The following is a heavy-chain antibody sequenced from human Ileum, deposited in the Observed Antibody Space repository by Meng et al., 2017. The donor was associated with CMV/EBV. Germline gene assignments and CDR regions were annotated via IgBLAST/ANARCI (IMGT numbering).Heavy chain of an antibody. Sequence: SVQVSCKASGESYNSYAISWVRQAPGQVLEGMGGIIPIFRTTNYAQKFQGRATITTGESTSTVYMELSSLTSDDTAVYYCATAPRGDYEPYYYYGLDVWGPGTMVTVSS. D-gene: IGHD4-17*01. CDR1: GESYNSYA. CDR2: IIPIFRTT. CDR3: ATAPRGDYEPYYYYGLDV. J-gene: IGHJ6*02. V-gene: IGHV1-69*05.